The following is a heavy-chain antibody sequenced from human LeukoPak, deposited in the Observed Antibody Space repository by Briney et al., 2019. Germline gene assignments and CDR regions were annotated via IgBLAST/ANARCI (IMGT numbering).Heavy chain of an antibody. V-gene: IGHV4-61*01. D-gene: IGHD4-17*01. CDR3: ARDYGDYFDY. Sequence: KPSETLSPTCNVSGASVSSGSYYWSWIRQPPGKGLEWIGYIYYSGSTNYNPSLKSRVIISVDTSKNQFSLKLSSVAAADTAVYYCARDYGDYFDYWGQGTLVTVSS. J-gene: IGHJ4*02. CDR2: IYYSGST. CDR1: GASVSSGSYY.